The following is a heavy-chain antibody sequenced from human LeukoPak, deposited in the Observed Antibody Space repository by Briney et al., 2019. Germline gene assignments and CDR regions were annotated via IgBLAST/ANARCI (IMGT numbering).Heavy chain of an antibody. D-gene: IGHD5-24*01. Sequence: SETLSLTCAVYGGSFSGYSWSWIRQPPGKGLEWIGEINHSGSTNYNPSLKSRVTISVDTSKNQFSLKLSSVTAADTAVYYCATSLDGYNNYWGQGTLVTVSS. CDR1: GGSFSGYS. CDR3: ATSLDGYNNY. J-gene: IGHJ4*02. V-gene: IGHV4-34*01. CDR2: INHSGST.